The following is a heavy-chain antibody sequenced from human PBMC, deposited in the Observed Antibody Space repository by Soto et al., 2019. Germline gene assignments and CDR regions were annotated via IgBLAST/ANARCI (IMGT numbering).Heavy chain of an antibody. D-gene: IGHD2-2*01. J-gene: IGHJ2*01. CDR3: ARSPYCSSTSCYGRVDWYFDL. V-gene: IGHV4-31*03. Sequence: PSEPLSLPCTVSGGSISSGGYYWSRIRQHPGKGLEWIGYIYYSGSTYYNPSLKSRVTISVDTSKNQFSLKLSSVTAADTAVYYCARSPYCSSTSCYGRVDWYFDLWGRGTLVTVSS. CDR2: IYYSGST. CDR1: GGSISSGGYY.